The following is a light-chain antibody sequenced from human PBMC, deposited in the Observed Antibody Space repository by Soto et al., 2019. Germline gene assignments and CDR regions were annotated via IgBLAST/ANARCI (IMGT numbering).Light chain of an antibody. Sequence: QSALTQPPSASGSPGQSVTISCTGTSSDVGGYNYVSWYQQHPGKAPKLMIYDVSKRPSGVPDRFSGSKSGNTASLTVSGLQAEDEADYYCYSYSGGPTLYLFGTGTKVTVL. CDR3: YSYSGGPTLYL. V-gene: IGLV2-8*01. CDR2: DVS. J-gene: IGLJ1*01. CDR1: SSDVGGYNY.